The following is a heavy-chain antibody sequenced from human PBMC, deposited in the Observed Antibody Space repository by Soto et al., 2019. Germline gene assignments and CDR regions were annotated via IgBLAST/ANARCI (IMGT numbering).Heavy chain of an antibody. V-gene: IGHV3-30*18. CDR1: GFTFSSYG. CDR2: ISYDGSNK. Sequence: PGGSLRLSCAASGFTFSSYGMHWVRQAPGKGLEWVAVISYDGSNKYYADSVKGRFTISRDNSKNTLYLQMNSLRAEDTAVYYCAKESSHSGSYPWWGQGTLVTV. D-gene: IGHD1-26*01. CDR3: AKESSHSGSYPW. J-gene: IGHJ4*02.